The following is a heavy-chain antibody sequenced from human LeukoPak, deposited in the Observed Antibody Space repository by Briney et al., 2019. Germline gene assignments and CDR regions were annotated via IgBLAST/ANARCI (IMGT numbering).Heavy chain of an antibody. J-gene: IGHJ5*02. V-gene: IGHV3-21*01. CDR3: ARDQGYYDSSGYYSYNWFDP. Sequence: GGSLRLSCAASGFTFSNYNMNWVRQAPGRGLEWVSSISSSSGYIYYADSVKGRFTISRDNAKNSLYLQMNSLRAEDTAVYYCARDQGYYDSSGYYSYNWFDPWGQGTLVTVSS. D-gene: IGHD3-22*01. CDR2: ISSSSGYI. CDR1: GFTFSNYN.